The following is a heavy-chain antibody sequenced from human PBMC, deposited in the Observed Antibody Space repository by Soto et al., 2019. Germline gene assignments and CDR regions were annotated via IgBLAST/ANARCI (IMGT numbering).Heavy chain of an antibody. J-gene: IGHJ3*02. CDR2: IYSGGST. Sequence: EVQLVESGGGLIQPGGSLRLSCAASGFTVSSNYMSWVRQAPGKGLEWGSVIYSGGSTYYADSVKGRFTISRDNSKNTLYLQMNSLGSEDTAVYYCARNYDSTVGGAFDIWGHGTIVTVSS. V-gene: IGHV3-53*01. CDR3: ARNYDSTVGGAFDI. CDR1: GFTVSSNY. D-gene: IGHD3-22*01.